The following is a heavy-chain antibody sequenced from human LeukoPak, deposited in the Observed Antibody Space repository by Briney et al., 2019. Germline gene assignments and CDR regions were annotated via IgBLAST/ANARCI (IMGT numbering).Heavy chain of an antibody. CDR3: ARSKDVGATPFGY. Sequence: SETLSLTCAVYGGSFSGYYWSWIRQPPGKGLEWIGEINHSGSTNYNPSLKSRVTISVDTSKNQFSLKLSSVTAADTAVYYCARSKDVGATPFGYWGQGTLVTVSS. CDR2: INHSGST. J-gene: IGHJ4*02. CDR1: GGSFSGYY. D-gene: IGHD1-26*01. V-gene: IGHV4-34*01.